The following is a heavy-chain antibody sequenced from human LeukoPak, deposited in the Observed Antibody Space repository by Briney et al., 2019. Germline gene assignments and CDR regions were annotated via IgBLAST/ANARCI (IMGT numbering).Heavy chain of an antibody. CDR1: GFTFSSYA. Sequence: PGGSLRLSCAASGFTFSSYAMSWVRQAPGKGLKWVSTISGSDGSTYYADSVKGRFTISRDNSKNTLYLQMNSLRAEDTAVYYCAKRGSGPFFMDVWGQGTTVTVSS. J-gene: IGHJ6*02. V-gene: IGHV3-23*01. CDR3: AKRGSGPFFMDV. D-gene: IGHD3-10*01. CDR2: ISGSDGST.